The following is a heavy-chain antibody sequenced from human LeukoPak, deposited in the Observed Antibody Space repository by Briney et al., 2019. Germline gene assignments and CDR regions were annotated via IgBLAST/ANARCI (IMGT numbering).Heavy chain of an antibody. Sequence: GGSLRLSCAASGFTFVGYAMNWVRQAPGKGLEWVSAISGSGDVSYYADSVKGRFTISRDNSKNTLYLQMNSLRAEDTAVYYCARGGSYLSAFDIWGQGTMVTVSS. J-gene: IGHJ3*02. V-gene: IGHV3-23*01. CDR3: ARGGSYLSAFDI. CDR1: GFTFVGYA. D-gene: IGHD1-26*01. CDR2: ISGSGDVS.